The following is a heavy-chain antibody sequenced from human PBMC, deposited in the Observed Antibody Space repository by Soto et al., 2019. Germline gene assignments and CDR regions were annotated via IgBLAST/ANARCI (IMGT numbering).Heavy chain of an antibody. Sequence: TSETLSLTCTVSGGSVSSGSYYWSWIRQPPGKGLEWIGYIYYSGSTNYNPSLKSRVTISVDTSKNQFSLKLSSVTAADTAVYYCARGLDYYDSSGYYYMLEQAFDIWGQGTMVTVSS. CDR2: IYYSGST. V-gene: IGHV4-61*01. D-gene: IGHD3-22*01. CDR1: GGSVSSGSYY. CDR3: ARGLDYYDSSGYYYMLEQAFDI. J-gene: IGHJ3*02.